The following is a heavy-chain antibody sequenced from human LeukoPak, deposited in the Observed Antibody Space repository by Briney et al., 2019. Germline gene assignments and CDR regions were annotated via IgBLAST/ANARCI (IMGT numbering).Heavy chain of an antibody. Sequence: GGSLRLSCAASGFTFNNYAMTWVRQAPGKGLEWVSAISNSGGDTYYADSLKGRFTISRDNSNNTLYLQMYALRAEDTAVYYCAKRIQSAMAMGYWGQGTLVTVSS. J-gene: IGHJ4*02. CDR2: ISNSGGDT. CDR3: AKRIQSAMAMGY. D-gene: IGHD5-18*01. CDR1: GFTFNNYA. V-gene: IGHV3-23*01.